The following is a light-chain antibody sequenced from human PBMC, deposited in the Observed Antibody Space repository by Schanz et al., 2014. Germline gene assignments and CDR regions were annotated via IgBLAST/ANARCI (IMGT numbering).Light chain of an antibody. V-gene: IGKV1-5*01. CDR2: DAS. Sequence: DIQMTQSPSTLSARVGDRVTITCRASQSISSYMAWYQQKPGKAPKLLIYDASSLETGVPSRFSGSGSGTEFTLTISSLQPDDFATYFCQQYNSYSWTFGQGTKVEIK. CDR1: QSISSY. J-gene: IGKJ1*01. CDR3: QQYNSYSWT.